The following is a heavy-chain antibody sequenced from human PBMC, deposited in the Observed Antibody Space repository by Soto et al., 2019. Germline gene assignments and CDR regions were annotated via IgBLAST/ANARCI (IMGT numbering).Heavy chain of an antibody. V-gene: IGHV1-69*04. J-gene: IGHJ5*02. CDR2: IIPILGIA. D-gene: IGHD2-2*01. CDR1: GGTFSSYT. CDR3: ARDQSPHLLDIVVVPAATPWFDP. Sequence: ASVKVSCKASGGTFSSYTISWVRQAPGQGLEWMGRIIPILGIANYAQKFQGRVTITADKSTSTAYMELSSLRSEDTAVYYCARDQSPHLLDIVVVPAATPWFDPWGQGTLVTVSS.